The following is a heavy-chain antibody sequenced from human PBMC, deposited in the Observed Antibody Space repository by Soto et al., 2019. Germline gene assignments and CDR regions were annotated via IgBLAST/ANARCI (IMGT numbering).Heavy chain of an antibody. D-gene: IGHD3-22*01. V-gene: IGHV1-69*13. CDR2: IIPIFGTA. CDR3: AGDLVDINYYTVWTS. Sequence: SVKVSCKASGGTFSSYAISWVRQAPGQGLEWMGGIIPIFGTANYAQKFQGRVTITADESTSTAYMELSSLRSEDTAVYYCAGDLVDINYYTVWTSGAKGPRSPSP. CDR1: GGTFSSYA. J-gene: IGHJ6*02.